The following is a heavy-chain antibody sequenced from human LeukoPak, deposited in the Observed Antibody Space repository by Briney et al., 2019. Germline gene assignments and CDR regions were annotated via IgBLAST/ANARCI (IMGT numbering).Heavy chain of an antibody. CDR2: IKQDGSEI. CDR1: GFTFSNYG. V-gene: IGHV3-7*01. D-gene: IGHD5-12*01. Sequence: GGSLRLSCAAPGFTFSNYGMGGVRQAPGKGRKWGPNIKQDGSEIYYVDSVKGRFTISRDTAKDSLYLQMNSLRAEDTAVYYCARDRGHSGYDLYDYWGQGTLVTVSS. J-gene: IGHJ4*02. CDR3: ARDRGHSGYDLYDY.